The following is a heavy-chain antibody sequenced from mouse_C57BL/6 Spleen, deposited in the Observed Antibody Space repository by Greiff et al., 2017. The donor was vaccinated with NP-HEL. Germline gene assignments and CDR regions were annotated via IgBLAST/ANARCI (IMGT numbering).Heavy chain of an antibody. CDR3: ARLYGRGAMDY. D-gene: IGHD1-1*01. CDR2: IDPSDSET. J-gene: IGHJ4*01. CDR1: GYTFTSYW. V-gene: IGHV1-52*01. Sequence: VQLQQPGAELVRPGSSVKLSCKASGYTFTSYWMHWVKQRPIQGLEWIGNIDPSDSETHYNQKFKDKATLTVDKSSSTAYMQLSSLTSEDSAVYYCARLYGRGAMDYWGQGTSVTVSS.